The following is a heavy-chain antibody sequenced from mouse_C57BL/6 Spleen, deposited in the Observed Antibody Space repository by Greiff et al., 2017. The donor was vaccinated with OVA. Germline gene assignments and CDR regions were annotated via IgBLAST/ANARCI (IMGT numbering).Heavy chain of an antibody. V-gene: IGHV1-76*01. CDR3: ARSYYYDYDGYAMDY. CDR1: GYTFTDYY. CDR2: IYPGSGNT. D-gene: IGHD2-4*01. J-gene: IGHJ4*01. Sequence: QVQLQQSGAELVRPGASVKLSCKASGYTFTDYYINWVKQRPGQGLEWIARIYPGSGNTYYNEKFKGKATLTAEKSSSTAYMQLSSLTSEDSAVYFCARSYYYDYDGYAMDYWGQGTSVTVSS.